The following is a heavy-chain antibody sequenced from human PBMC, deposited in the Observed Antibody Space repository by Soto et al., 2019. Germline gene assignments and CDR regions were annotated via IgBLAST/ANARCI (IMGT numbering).Heavy chain of an antibody. D-gene: IGHD2-8*01. J-gene: IGHJ6*02. Sequence: GGSLRLSCAASGFTFSCYSMNWVRQSPGKGLEWVSSITSTGTYTYYADSVKGRFTISRDNAKNSLYLQMNSLRGEDTAIYYCARELYGDYFYYAMDVWGQGTTVTVSS. CDR1: GFTFSCYS. CDR3: ARELYGDYFYYAMDV. CDR2: ITSTGTYT. V-gene: IGHV3-21*06.